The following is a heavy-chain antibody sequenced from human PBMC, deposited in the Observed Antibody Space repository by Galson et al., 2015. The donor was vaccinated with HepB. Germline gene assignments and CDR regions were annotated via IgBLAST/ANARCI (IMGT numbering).Heavy chain of an antibody. D-gene: IGHD2-15*01. CDR3: AKDRQTYCSGGSCYSGFDY. V-gene: IGHV3-30*18. CDR1: GFTFSSYG. Sequence: SLRLSCAASGFTFSSYGMHWVRQAPGKGLEWVAFFSYDGSHKYYADSVRGRFTISRDNSKNTLYLQMNSPRVEDTAVYYCAKDRQTYCSGGSCYSGFDYWGHGTLVTVSS. CDR2: FSYDGSHK. J-gene: IGHJ4*01.